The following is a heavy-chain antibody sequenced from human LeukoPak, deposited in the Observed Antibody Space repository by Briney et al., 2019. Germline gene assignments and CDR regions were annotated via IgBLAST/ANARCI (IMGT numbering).Heavy chain of an antibody. D-gene: IGHD3-16*02. J-gene: IGHJ5*02. CDR2: MNPNSGGT. CDR1: GYTLTGYY. V-gene: IGHV1-2*02. Sequence: ASVTVSCTASGYTLTGYYMHWVRQAPGQELEWMGWMNPNSGGTKYAQKFQGRVTMTRDTSISTAYMELSRLRSDDTAMYYCARDKLGLGELSLYDQWGQGTLVTVFS. CDR3: ARDKLGLGELSLYDQ.